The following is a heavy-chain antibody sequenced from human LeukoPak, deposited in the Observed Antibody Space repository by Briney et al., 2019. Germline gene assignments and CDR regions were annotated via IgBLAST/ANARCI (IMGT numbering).Heavy chain of an antibody. CDR1: GDAISSYY. V-gene: IGHV4-59*08. Sequence: PSETLSLTCTVSGDAISSYYWSWIRQPPGKGLEWIGYIYYSGSTNYNPSLKSRVTISVDTSKNQFSLKLSSVTAADTAVYYCARRNSAKEYYFDYWGQGTLVTVSS. CDR3: ARRNSAKEYYFDY. D-gene: IGHD1-14*01. CDR2: IYYSGST. J-gene: IGHJ4*02.